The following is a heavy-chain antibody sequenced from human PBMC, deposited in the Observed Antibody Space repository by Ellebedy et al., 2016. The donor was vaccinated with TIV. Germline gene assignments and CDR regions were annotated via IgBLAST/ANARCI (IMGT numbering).Heavy chain of an antibody. CDR1: GYSFTSYW. CDR2: IYPGDSDT. V-gene: IGHV5-51*01. Sequence: GGSLRLSXKGSGYSFTSYWIGWVRQMPGKGLEWMGIIYPGDSDTRYSPSFQGQVTISADKSISTAYLQWSSLKASDTAMYYCATLGAPDSSSWYRADYWGQGTLVTVSS. J-gene: IGHJ4*02. D-gene: IGHD6-13*01. CDR3: ATLGAPDSSSWYRADY.